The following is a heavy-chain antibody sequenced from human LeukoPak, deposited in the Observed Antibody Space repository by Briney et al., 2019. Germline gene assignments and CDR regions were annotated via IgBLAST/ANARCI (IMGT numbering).Heavy chain of an antibody. J-gene: IGHJ4*02. Sequence: ASVKVSCKASGYTFTSYYMHWVRQAPGQGLEWMGIINPSGGSTSYAQKFQGRVTMTRDMSTSTVYMELSSLRSEDTAVYYCARETGHYDILTDSVTYYFDYWGQGTLVTVSS. CDR2: INPSGGST. D-gene: IGHD3-9*01. V-gene: IGHV1-46*01. CDR1: GYTFTSYY. CDR3: ARETGHYDILTDSVTYYFDY.